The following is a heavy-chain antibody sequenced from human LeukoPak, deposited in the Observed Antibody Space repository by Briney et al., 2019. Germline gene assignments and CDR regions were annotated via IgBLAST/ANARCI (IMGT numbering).Heavy chain of an antibody. CDR1: GFTFSSYA. V-gene: IGHV3-23*01. D-gene: IGHD2-21*02. CDR2: ISGSGGST. CDR3: ARGGAYCRGDCPLDAFDP. Sequence: PGGSLRLSCAASGFTFSSYAMSWVRQAPGKGLEWVSAISGSGGSTYYADSVKGRFTISRDNSKNTLYLQMNSLRAEDTAFYYCARGGAYCRGDCPLDAFDPWGQGTMVTVSS. J-gene: IGHJ3*01.